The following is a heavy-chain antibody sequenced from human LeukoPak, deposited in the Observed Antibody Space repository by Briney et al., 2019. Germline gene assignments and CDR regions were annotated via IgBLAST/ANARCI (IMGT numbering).Heavy chain of an antibody. CDR3: AKAGLPAALRGHLDY. Sequence: PGGALRLSCAASGVTFSSYAMSWGRQAPGKGVEWVSAISGSGGSTYYADSVKGRFTISRDNSKNTLYLQMNSLRAEDTAVYYCAKAGLPAALRGHLDYWGQGTLVTVSS. V-gene: IGHV3-23*01. J-gene: IGHJ4*02. D-gene: IGHD2-2*01. CDR1: GVTFSSYA. CDR2: ISGSGGST.